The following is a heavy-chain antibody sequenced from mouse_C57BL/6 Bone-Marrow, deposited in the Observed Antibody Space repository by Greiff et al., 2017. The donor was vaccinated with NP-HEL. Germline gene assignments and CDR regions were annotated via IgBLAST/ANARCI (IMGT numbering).Heavy chain of an antibody. CDR1: GYSITSGYY. V-gene: IGHV3-6*01. CDR2: ISYDGSN. CDR3: ARWYLGAMDY. Sequence: EVQLKESGPGLVKPSQSLSLTCSVTGYSITSGYYWNWIRQFPGNKLEWMGYISYDGSNNYNPSLKNRISITRDTSKNQFFLKLNSVTTEDTATYYCARWYLGAMDYWGQGTSVTVSS. D-gene: IGHD1-1*02. J-gene: IGHJ4*01.